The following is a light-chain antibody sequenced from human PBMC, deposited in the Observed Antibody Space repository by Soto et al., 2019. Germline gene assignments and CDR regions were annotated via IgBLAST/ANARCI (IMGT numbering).Light chain of an antibody. CDR2: AAS. V-gene: IGKV1-39*01. J-gene: IGKJ3*01. CDR3: QQTYTFGFT. CDR1: QSINTY. Sequence: DIQMTQSPSSLSASIGDRVTITCRASQSINTYLNWYQQRPGKAPELLIFAASTLQSGVPSRFQDRVSVTDFTLTISSLQPEDFATYYCQQTYTFGFTFRPGTTVDFK.